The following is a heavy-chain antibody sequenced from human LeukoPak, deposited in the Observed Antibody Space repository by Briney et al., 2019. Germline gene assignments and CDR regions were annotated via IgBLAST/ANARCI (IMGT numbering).Heavy chain of an antibody. CDR1: GGSISSGGYY. D-gene: IGHD6-6*01. CDR3: ARDESIAARPNWFDP. CDR2: IYHSGST. J-gene: IGHJ5*02. V-gene: IGHV4-30-2*01. Sequence: SETLSLTCTVSGGSISSGGYYWSWIRQPPGKGLEWIGYIYHSGSTYYNPSLKSRVTISVDRSKNQFSLKLSSVTAADTAVYYCARDESIAARPNWFDPWGQGTLVTVSS.